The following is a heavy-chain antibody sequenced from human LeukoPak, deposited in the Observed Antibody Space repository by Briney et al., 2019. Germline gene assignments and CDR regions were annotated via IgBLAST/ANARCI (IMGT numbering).Heavy chain of an antibody. Sequence: SQTLSLTCTVSGGSISSGDCYWSWIRQPPGKGLEWIGYIYYSGSTYYNPSLKSRVTISVDTSKNQFSLKLSSVTAADTAVYYCARVRRFLEWSYYFDYWGQGTLVTVSS. V-gene: IGHV4-30-4*08. CDR1: GGSISSGDCY. D-gene: IGHD3-3*01. CDR2: IYYSGST. J-gene: IGHJ4*02. CDR3: ARVRRFLEWSYYFDY.